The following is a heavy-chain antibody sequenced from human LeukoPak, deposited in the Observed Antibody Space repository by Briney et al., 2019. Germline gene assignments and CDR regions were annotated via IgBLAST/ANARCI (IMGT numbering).Heavy chain of an antibody. CDR1: GYTFTSYY. Sequence: ASVKVSCKASGYTFTSYYIHWVRQAPGQGLEWMGIINPTGDSTTYAQKFQGRITMTRDTSTSTVYMELSSLRSEDTAVYYCARPNGLDALDIWGQGTMVTVSS. J-gene: IGHJ3*02. D-gene: IGHD3/OR15-3a*01. V-gene: IGHV1-46*01. CDR2: INPTGDST. CDR3: ARPNGLDALDI.